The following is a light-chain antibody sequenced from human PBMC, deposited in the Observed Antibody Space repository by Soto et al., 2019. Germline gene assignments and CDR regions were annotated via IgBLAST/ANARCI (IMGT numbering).Light chain of an antibody. Sequence: NFMLTRPHSVSESPGKTVTISCTGSSGSVASNYVHWYQRRPGSAPTIVIYGDNQRPSGVPDRFSGSIDSSSNSASLTISRLKTEDEADYFCQSYDRSSLYVFGTGTKLTVL. J-gene: IGLJ1*01. CDR3: QSYDRSSLYV. CDR2: GDN. CDR1: SGSVASNY. V-gene: IGLV6-57*02.